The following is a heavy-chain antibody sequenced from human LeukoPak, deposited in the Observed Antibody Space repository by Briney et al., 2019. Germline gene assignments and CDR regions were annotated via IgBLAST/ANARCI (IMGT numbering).Heavy chain of an antibody. D-gene: IGHD5-24*01. Sequence: GGSLRLSCAASGFTFSSYSMNWVRQAPGKGLEWVSSISSSSSYIYYADSVKGRFTISRDNAKNSLYLQMNSLRAEDTVVYYCERDRGDGYAPGGFDYWGQGTLVTVSS. V-gene: IGHV3-21*01. CDR3: ERDRGDGYAPGGFDY. CDR1: GFTFSSYS. J-gene: IGHJ4*02. CDR2: ISSSSSYI.